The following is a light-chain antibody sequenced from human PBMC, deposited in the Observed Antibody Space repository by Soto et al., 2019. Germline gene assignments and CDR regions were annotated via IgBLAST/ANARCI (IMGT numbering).Light chain of an antibody. CDR1: QSLNSNV. Sequence: EVVLAQYPGSVSLTPRERTTLSCIASQSLNSNVLVWYQQKPGQAPRLLISSTSHRATGIPDRFSGSGSGTDFTLTISSLDPEDFAVYYCHQSGISPLPLGPGTKVDIK. J-gene: IGKJ3*01. CDR3: HQSGISPLP. V-gene: IGKV3-20*01. CDR2: STS.